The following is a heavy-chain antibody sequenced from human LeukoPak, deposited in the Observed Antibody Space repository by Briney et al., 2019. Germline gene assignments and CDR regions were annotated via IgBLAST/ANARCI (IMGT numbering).Heavy chain of an antibody. CDR2: INHSGST. CDR3: ARDLLHRGYAFDI. D-gene: IGHD5-12*01. J-gene: IGHJ3*02. V-gene: IGHV4-34*01. CDR1: GGSFSGYY. Sequence: SETLSLTCAVYGGSFSGYYWSWIRQPPGKGLEWIGEINHSGSTNYNPSLKSRVTISVDTSKNQFSLKLSSVSAADTAVYYCARDLLHRGYAFDIWGQGTMVTVSS.